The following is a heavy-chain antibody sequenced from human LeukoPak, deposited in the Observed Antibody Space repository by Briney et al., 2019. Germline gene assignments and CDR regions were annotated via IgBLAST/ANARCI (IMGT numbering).Heavy chain of an antibody. CDR1: GYTFTGYY. D-gene: IGHD1-1*01. CDR2: INPNSGGT. J-gene: IGHJ5*02. CDR3: ARSTRSVGWFDP. Sequence: ASVKVSCKASGYTFTGYYMHWVRQAPGQGLGWMGRINPNSGGTNYAQKFQGRVTMTRDTSISTAYMELSRLRSDDTAVYYCARSTRSVGWFDPWGQGTLVTVSS. V-gene: IGHV1-2*06.